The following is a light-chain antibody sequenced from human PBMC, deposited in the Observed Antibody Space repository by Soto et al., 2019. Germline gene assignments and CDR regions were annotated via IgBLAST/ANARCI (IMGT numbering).Light chain of an antibody. CDR1: SGHTYYA. CDR3: QTWGTGIVV. CDR2: LNSDGTY. Sequence: QLVLTQSPSASASLGASVKLTCTLSSGHTYYAIAWHQQQPEKGPRYLLKLNSDGTYSNGDGIPDRFSGSSSGAERYLTISSLQSEDEADYNCQTWGTGIVVFGGGTKLTVL. V-gene: IGLV4-69*01. J-gene: IGLJ2*01.